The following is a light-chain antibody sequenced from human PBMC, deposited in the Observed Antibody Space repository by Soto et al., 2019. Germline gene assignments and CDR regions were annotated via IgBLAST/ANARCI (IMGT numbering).Light chain of an antibody. Sequence: DIVMTQSPDSLAVSLGERATINCKSSQSVLYRSNSKNYLAWYQQKPGQPPKLLIYWASTRESGVPDRFSGSGSGTDFTLTISSLPAEDEAVYYCQQYYSTPWTFGQGTKVEIK. V-gene: IGKV4-1*01. CDR2: WAS. CDR3: QQYYSTPWT. CDR1: QSVLYRSNSKNY. J-gene: IGKJ1*01.